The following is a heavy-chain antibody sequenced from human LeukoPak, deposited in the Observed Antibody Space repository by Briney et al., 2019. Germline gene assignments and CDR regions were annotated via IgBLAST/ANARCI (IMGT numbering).Heavy chain of an antibody. J-gene: IGHJ4*02. CDR2: INHSGST. V-gene: IGHV4-34*01. CDR3: ARGLWSSSDYYFDY. D-gene: IGHD6-6*01. Sequence: SETLPLTCAVYGGSFSGYYWSWIRQPPGKGLEWIGEINHSGSTNYNPSLKSRVTISVDTSKNQFSLKLSSVTAADTAVYYCARGLWSSSDYYFDYWGQGTLVTVSS. CDR1: GGSFSGYY.